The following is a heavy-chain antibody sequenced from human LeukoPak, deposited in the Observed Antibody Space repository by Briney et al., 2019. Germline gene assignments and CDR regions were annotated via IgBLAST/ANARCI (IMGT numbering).Heavy chain of an antibody. D-gene: IGHD3-22*01. CDR2: INPNSGGT. Sequence: ASVKVSCKASGYTFTSYAMNWVRQAPGQGLEWMGWINPNSGGTNYAQKFQGRVTMTRDTSISTAYMELSRLRSDDTAVYYCARAKHQNYYDSSGFYDYWGQGTLVTVSS. J-gene: IGHJ4*02. CDR3: ARAKHQNYYDSSGFYDY. CDR1: GYTFTSYA. V-gene: IGHV1-2*02.